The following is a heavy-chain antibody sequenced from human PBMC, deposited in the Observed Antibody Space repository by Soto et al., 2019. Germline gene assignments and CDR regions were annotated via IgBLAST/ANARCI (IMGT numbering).Heavy chain of an antibody. V-gene: IGHV4-4*02. J-gene: IGHJ4*02. CDR3: ATRDSSRFY. Sequence: QVQLQESGPGLVKPSGTLSLTCAVSGVSISSHDWWTWVRQPPGKGLEWIGESHQSGNTNYNSSRESRVAISVDKCKNQLSLKLTSVTVADTAVYYCATRDSSRFYWGQGTLVTVSS. CDR1: GVSISSHDW. D-gene: IGHD6-13*01. CDR2: SHQSGNT.